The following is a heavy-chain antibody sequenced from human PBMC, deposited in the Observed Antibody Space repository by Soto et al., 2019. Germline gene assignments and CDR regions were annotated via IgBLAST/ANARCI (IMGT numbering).Heavy chain of an antibody. CDR1: GYTFTGYY. D-gene: IGHD2-21*02. CDR3: ASTFCGGDCHSLGAFDI. CDR2: INPNSGGT. V-gene: IGHV1-2*02. Sequence: ASVKVSCKASGYTFTGYYMHWVRQAPGQGLEWMGWINPNSGGTNYAQKFQGRVTMTRDTSISTAYMELSRLRSDDTAVYYCASTFCGGDCHSLGAFDIWGQGTMVTVSS. J-gene: IGHJ3*02.